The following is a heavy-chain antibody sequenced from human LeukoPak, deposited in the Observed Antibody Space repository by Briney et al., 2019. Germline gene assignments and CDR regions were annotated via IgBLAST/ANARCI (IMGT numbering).Heavy chain of an antibody. D-gene: IGHD1-26*01. V-gene: IGHV3-20*04. Sequence: GGSLRLSCAASGFTFDDYGMSWVRQAPGKGLEWVSGINWNGGSTGYADSMKGRFTISRDNAKNSLYLQMNSLRAEDTALYYCAKSGSYASFFDYWGQGTLVTVSS. CDR3: AKSGSYASFFDY. J-gene: IGHJ4*02. CDR1: GFTFDDYG. CDR2: INWNGGST.